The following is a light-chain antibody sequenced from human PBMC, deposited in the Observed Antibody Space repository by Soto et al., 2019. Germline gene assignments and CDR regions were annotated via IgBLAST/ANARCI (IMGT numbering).Light chain of an antibody. Sequence: QSVLTQSSSASASLGSSVKLTCTLTSGPTDYIVAWHQQQPGRAPRYLMSLEDSGSYNRGSGVPDRCSASSSGADRYLTISRLQTDDEADYSCETWDSITRVFGGGTKVTVL. J-gene: IGLJ2*01. V-gene: IGLV4-60*03. CDR2: LEDSGSY. CDR1: SGPTDYI. CDR3: ETWDSITRV.